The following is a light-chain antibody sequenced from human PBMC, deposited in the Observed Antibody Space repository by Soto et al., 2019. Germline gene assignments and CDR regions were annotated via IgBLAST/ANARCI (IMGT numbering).Light chain of an antibody. CDR1: SSDVGGYNS. CDR2: DVT. CDR3: TSYTSSSTTV. V-gene: IGLV2-14*01. J-gene: IGLJ1*01. Sequence: QPVLTQPASVSGSPGQSITISCTGTSSDVGGYNSVSWYRQYPGKAPKLIIFDVTDRPSGISTRFSGSKSGNTASLTISGLQAEDEAVFYCTSYTSSSTTVFGTGTKVTVL.